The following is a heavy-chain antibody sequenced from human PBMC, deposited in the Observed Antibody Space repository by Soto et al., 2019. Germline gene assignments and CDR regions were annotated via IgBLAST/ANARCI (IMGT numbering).Heavy chain of an antibody. CDR3: ASHYCSSTSCRDWFDP. J-gene: IGHJ5*02. V-gene: IGHV1-69*02. CDR1: GGTFSSYT. Sequence: QVQLVQSGAEVKKPGSSVKVSCKASGGTFSSYTISWVRQAPGQGLEWMGRIIPILGIANYAQKFQGRVTITADKSTSTAYMELSSLRSEDTAVYYCASHYCSSTSCRDWFDPWGQGTLVTVSS. D-gene: IGHD2-2*01. CDR2: IIPILGIA.